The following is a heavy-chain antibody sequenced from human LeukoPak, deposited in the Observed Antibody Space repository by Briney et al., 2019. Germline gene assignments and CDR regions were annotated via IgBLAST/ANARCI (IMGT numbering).Heavy chain of an antibody. CDR2: ISAYNGNT. J-gene: IGHJ4*02. CDR1: GYTFTGYY. CDR3: AREVAAVPPFDY. Sequence: GASVKVSCKASGYTFTGYYMHWVRQAPGQVFEWMGWISAYNGNTNYAQKLQGRVTMTTDTSTSTAYMELRSLRSDDTAVYYCAREVAAVPPFDYWGQGTLVTVSS. D-gene: IGHD6-13*01. V-gene: IGHV1-18*04.